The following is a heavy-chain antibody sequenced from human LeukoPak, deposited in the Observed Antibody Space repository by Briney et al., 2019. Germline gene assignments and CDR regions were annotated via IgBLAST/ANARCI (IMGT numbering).Heavy chain of an antibody. CDR3: ARRAGDYSHPYDY. CDR2: ISSISSYI. J-gene: IGHJ4*02. V-gene: IGHV3-21*04. CDR1: GFTFSSYS. Sequence: GGSLRLSCAASGFTFSSYSMNWVRQAPGKGLEWVSSISSISSYIYYADSVKGRFTISRDNAKNSLYLQMNSLRAEDTAVYYCARRAGDYSHPYDYWGQGILVTVSS. D-gene: IGHD3-22*01.